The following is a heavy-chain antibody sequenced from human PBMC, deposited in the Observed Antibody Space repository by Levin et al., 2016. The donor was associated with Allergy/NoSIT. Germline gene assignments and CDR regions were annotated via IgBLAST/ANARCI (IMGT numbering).Heavy chain of an antibody. V-gene: IGHV4-38-2*02. CDR2: IYHSGST. J-gene: IGHJ5*02. CDR3: ARVTAWPLGWFDP. D-gene: IGHD5-24*01. Sequence: WIRQPPGKGLEWIGSIYHSGSTYYNPSLKSRVTISVDTSKNQFSLKLSSVTAADTAVYYCARVTAWPLGWFDPWGQGTLVTVSS.